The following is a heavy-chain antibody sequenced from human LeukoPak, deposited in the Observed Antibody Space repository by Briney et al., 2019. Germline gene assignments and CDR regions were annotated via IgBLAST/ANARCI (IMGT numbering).Heavy chain of an antibody. CDR3: VGHSLHYDILTGYQANYYYYDMDG. D-gene: IGHD3-9*01. CDR1: GGSISSFY. CDR2: THTSGST. J-gene: IGHJ6*03. V-gene: IGHV4-4*07. Sequence: PSETLSLTCTVSGGSISSFYWTWIRQPAGKGLEWIGRTHTSGSTNYNPSLKSRVTISVDTSKNQFSLKLSSVTAADTAVYYCVGHSLHYDILTGYQANYYYYDMDGWGKGTKVTVPS.